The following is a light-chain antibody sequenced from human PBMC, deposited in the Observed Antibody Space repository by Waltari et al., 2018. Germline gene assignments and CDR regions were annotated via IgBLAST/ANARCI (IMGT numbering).Light chain of an antibody. J-gene: IGKJ3*01. CDR3: QQYYSPPPLFT. V-gene: IGKV4-1*01. CDR2: WAS. CDR1: QTLLDSSNNRNY. Sequence: DIVMTQSPDSLAVSLGERATINCKSSQTLLDSSNNRNYLAWYQQKPGQPPKLLIYWASSRESGVPDRFSGSGSGTDFTLTITSLQAEVVAVYYCQQYYSPPPLFTFGPGTKVDIK.